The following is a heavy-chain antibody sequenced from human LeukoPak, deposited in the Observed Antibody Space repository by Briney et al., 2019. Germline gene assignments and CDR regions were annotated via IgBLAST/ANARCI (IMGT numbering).Heavy chain of an antibody. V-gene: IGHV1-18*01. CDR1: GYTFTSYG. D-gene: IGHD6-19*01. CDR2: ISAYNGNT. Sequence: GASVKVPCKASGYTFTSYGIRWGRQAPGQGLEWMGWISAYNGNTNYAQKLQGRVTMTTDTSTSTAYMELRSLRSDDTAVYYCASGPTVADDAFDIWGQGTMVTVSS. CDR3: ASGPTVADDAFDI. J-gene: IGHJ3*02.